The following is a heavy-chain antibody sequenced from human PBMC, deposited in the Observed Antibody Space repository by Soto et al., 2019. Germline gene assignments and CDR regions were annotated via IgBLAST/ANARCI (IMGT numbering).Heavy chain of an antibody. CDR1: GFTFSSYL. V-gene: IGHV3-74*01. D-gene: IGHD3-10*01. CDR2: IKSDGSST. J-gene: IGHJ5*02. Sequence: GGSLRLSCAAFGFTFSSYLMDWVRQAPGKGLVWVSRIKSDGSSTSYADSVKGRFTISRDNAKNTRYLQMNSLRAEDTAVYYCARVVSYGSGSIGFDPWGQGTLVTVSS. CDR3: ARVVSYGSGSIGFDP.